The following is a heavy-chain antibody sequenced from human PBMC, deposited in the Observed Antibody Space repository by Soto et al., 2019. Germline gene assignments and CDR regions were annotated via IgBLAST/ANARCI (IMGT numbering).Heavy chain of an antibody. V-gene: IGHV4-59*08. CDR2: IYYSGST. CDR3: ARRYGGHFDY. J-gene: IGHJ4*02. CDR1: GGSISSYY. Sequence: QVQLQESGPGLVKPSETLSLTCTVSGGSISSYYWSWIRQPPGKGLEWIGYIYYSGSTNYNPSLKSRVTISVDTSKNQFSLKLSSVTAADTAVYYCARRYGGHFDYWGQGTRVTVSS. D-gene: IGHD4-17*01.